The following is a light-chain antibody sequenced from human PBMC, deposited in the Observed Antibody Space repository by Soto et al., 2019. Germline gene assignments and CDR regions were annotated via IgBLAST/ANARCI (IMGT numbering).Light chain of an antibody. Sequence: AIQMTQSPSSLSASVGDRVTITCRASQGISKFLAWYQQKPGKAPKLLIYDASTLESGVPSRFSGSGSGTDFTLTISNLQPDDFATYYCQQYNNFPFTFGQGTKLDIK. CDR3: QQYNNFPFT. CDR1: QGISKF. CDR2: DAS. V-gene: IGKV1D-13*01. J-gene: IGKJ2*01.